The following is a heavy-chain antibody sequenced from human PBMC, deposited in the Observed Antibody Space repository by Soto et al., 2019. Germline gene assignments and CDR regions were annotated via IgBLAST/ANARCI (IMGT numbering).Heavy chain of an antibody. D-gene: IGHD3-10*01. Sequence: GGSLRLSCAASGFKFSNYAMSWVRQAPGKGPEWVSFITSSGNGTYYADSVKGRFTISRDNSKNTLYVQMNNLRAEDTAIYYCAKRFFGSGSPPGAFDVWGPGTMVTVSS. CDR1: GFKFSNYA. J-gene: IGHJ3*01. CDR3: AKRFFGSGSPPGAFDV. CDR2: ITSSGNGT. V-gene: IGHV3-23*05.